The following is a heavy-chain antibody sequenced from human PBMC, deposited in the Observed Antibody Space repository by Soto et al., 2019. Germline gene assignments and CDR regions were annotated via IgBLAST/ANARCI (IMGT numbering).Heavy chain of an antibody. CDR3: AGAQCIYGLDI. J-gene: IGHJ6*02. D-gene: IGHD2-8*01. CDR1: GGSFSSYG. V-gene: IGHV1-69*06. Sequence: QVQLVQSGSEVKKPGSSVKVSCKASGGSFSSYGITWVRQVPGQVLEWMGTIIPIFDTANYAKKLQGRVTNTADKPTTTCYIVLKSLRSEDTAVYYCAGAQCIYGLDIGGHGTNVTGS. CDR2: IIPIFDTA.